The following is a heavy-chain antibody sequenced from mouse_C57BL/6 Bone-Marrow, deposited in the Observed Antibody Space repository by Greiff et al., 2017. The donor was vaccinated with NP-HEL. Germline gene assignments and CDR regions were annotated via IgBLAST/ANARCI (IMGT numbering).Heavy chain of an antibody. CDR1: GFTFSDAW. J-gene: IGHJ4*01. V-gene: IGHV6-6*01. D-gene: IGHD2-3*01. CDR3: TGGYYSYYAMDY. CDR2: IRNKANNHAT. Sequence: DVMLVESGGGLVQPGGSVKLSCAASGFTFSDAWMDWVRQSPEKGLEWVAEIRNKANNHATYYAESVKGRFTISRDDSKSSVYLQMNSLRAEDTGIYYCTGGYYSYYAMDYWGQGTSVTVSS.